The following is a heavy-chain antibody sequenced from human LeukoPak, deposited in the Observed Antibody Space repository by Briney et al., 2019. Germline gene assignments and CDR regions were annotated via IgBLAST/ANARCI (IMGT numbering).Heavy chain of an antibody. CDR1: GGSFNNYY. CDR2: INHSGST. CDR3: ARASGRLGYYYYMDV. Sequence: PSETLSLTCAVYGGSFNNYYWSWIRQPPGKGLEWIGEINHSGSTNYNPSLKSRVTISVDTSKSQFSLKLNSVTAADTAVYYCARASGRLGYYYYMDVWGKGTTVTVSS. J-gene: IGHJ6*03. V-gene: IGHV4-34*01. D-gene: IGHD2-15*01.